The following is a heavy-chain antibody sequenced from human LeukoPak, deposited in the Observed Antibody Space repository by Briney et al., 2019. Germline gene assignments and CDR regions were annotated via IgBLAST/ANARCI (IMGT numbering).Heavy chain of an antibody. CDR2: INHSGST. D-gene: IGHD2-21*02. CDR3: ARGDSGDWAL. CDR1: GGSFSGYY. J-gene: IGHJ4*02. Sequence: SETLSLTCAVYGGSFSGYYWSWIRQPPGKGLEWIGEINHSGSTNYNPSLKSRVTISVDTSKNQFSLKLSSVTAADTAVYYCARGDSGDWALGGQGTLVTVSS. V-gene: IGHV4-34*01.